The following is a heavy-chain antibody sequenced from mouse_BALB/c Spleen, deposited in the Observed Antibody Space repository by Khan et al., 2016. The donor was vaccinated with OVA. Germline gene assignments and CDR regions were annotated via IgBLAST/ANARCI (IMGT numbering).Heavy chain of an antibody. CDR1: GYTFTTFG. Sequence: LVESGPELKKPGETVKISCKASGYTFTTFGMNWVQQAPGKGLKWMGWINTHSGEPKYAEDFKGRFAFSLEVSANTAYLQITNLANEDTATXLCARPSYVSGAMDDWGQGTSVTVPS. CDR2: INTHSGEP. V-gene: IGHV9-3*02. J-gene: IGHJ4*01. D-gene: IGHD1-1*01. CDR3: ARPSYVSGAMDD.